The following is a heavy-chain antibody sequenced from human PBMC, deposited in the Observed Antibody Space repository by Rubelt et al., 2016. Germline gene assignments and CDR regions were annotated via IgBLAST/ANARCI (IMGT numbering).Heavy chain of an antibody. V-gene: IGHV3-23*04. CDR1: GFTVSSNY. Sequence: EVQLVESGGGLVQPGGSLRLSCAASGFTVSSNYMSWVRQAPGKGLEWVSAISGSGGSTYYADSVKGRFTNSRDNSKNTLDLQMNSLRAEDSAVYYCAKVGGGRVGAFDYWGQGTLVTVSS. CDR2: ISGSGGST. D-gene: IGHD1-26*01. J-gene: IGHJ4*02. CDR3: AKVGGGRVGAFDY.